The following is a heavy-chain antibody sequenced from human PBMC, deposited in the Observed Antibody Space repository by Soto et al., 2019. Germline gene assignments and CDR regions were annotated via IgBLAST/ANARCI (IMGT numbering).Heavy chain of an antibody. D-gene: IGHD3-16*01. CDR3: SKDFGGFSARFYYFDY. CDR2: ISWNSGSI. V-gene: IGHV3-9*01. Sequence: GGSLRLSCAASGFTFDDYAMHWVRQAPGKGLEWVSGISWNSGSIGYADSVKGRFTISRDNAKNSLYLQMNSLRAEDTALYYISKDFGGFSARFYYFDYWGQGTLVTVSS. J-gene: IGHJ4*02. CDR1: GFTFDDYA.